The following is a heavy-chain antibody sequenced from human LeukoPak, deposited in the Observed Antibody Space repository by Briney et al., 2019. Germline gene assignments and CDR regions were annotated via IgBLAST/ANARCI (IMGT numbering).Heavy chain of an antibody. Sequence: GGSLRLSCAASGFTFSSYSMNWVRQAPGKGLEWVSSISSSSYIYYADSVKGRFTISRDNAKNSLYLQMNSLRAEDTAVYYCARDGVPDGSLDYWGQGTLVTVSS. CDR3: ARDGVPDGSLDY. CDR1: GFTFSSYS. CDR2: ISSSSYI. J-gene: IGHJ4*02. D-gene: IGHD6-6*01. V-gene: IGHV3-21*01.